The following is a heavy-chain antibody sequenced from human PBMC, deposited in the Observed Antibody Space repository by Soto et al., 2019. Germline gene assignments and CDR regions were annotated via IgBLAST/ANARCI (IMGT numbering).Heavy chain of an antibody. CDR2: INPGDSES. V-gene: IGHV5-51*01. CDR1: GYSFSSYW. Sequence: PGESLKISCKGSGYSFSSYWIGWVRQMPGQGPEWMGIINPGDSESRYSPSFQGQVTISADKSINTAYLQWSSLKASDTAMYYCARPSNNYVAYWGQGTLVTVSS. J-gene: IGHJ4*02. CDR3: ARPSNNYVAY.